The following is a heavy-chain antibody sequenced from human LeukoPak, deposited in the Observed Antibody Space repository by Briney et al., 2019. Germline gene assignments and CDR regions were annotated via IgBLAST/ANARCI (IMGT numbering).Heavy chain of an antibody. V-gene: IGHV3-20*04. D-gene: IGHD4-17*01. CDR2: LKRNGGST. CDR1: GFTFDDYG. J-gene: IGHJ4*02. CDR3: ASGLGYGDYAFDF. Sequence: GGSLRLSCAASGFTFDDYGMAWVRQAPGKGLEWVSGLKRNGGSTGYAESVKGRFTISRDNTKNSLYLQMNSLRAEDTALYYCASGLGYGDYAFDFRGQGTQVTVSS.